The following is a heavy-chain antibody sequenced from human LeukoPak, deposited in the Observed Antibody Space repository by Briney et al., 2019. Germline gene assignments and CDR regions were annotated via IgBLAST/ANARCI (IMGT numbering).Heavy chain of an antibody. CDR2: ISGSGGST. J-gene: IGHJ4*02. D-gene: IGHD2-15*01. CDR1: GFTFSSYA. V-gene: IGHV3-23*01. CDR3: ARDLPTYCSGGSCYSGGDY. Sequence: QPGGSLRLSCAASGFTFSSYAMSWVRQAPGKGLEWVSAISGSGGSTYYADSVKGRFTISRDNSKNTLYLQMNSLRAEDTAVYYCARDLPTYCSGGSCYSGGDYWGQGTLVTVSS.